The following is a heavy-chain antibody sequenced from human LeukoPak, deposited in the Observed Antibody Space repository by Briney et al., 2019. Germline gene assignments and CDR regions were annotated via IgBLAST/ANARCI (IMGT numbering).Heavy chain of an antibody. CDR1: GGSISSYY. CDR3: ARRRYCSGGSCYFGMDV. Sequence: SETLSLTCTVPGGSISSYYWSWIRQPPGKGLEWIGYIYYSGSTNYNPSLKSRVTISVDTSKNQFSLKLSSVTAADTAVYYCARRRYCSGGSCYFGMDVWGQGTTVTVSS. J-gene: IGHJ6*02. D-gene: IGHD2-15*01. CDR2: IYYSGST. V-gene: IGHV4-59*08.